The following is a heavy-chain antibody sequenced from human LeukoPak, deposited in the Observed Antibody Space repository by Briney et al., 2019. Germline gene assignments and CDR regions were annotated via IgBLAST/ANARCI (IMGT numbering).Heavy chain of an antibody. D-gene: IGHD4-23*01. V-gene: IGHV3-48*01. J-gene: IGHJ4*02. CDR1: GFTFSSYS. CDR2: ISSSSNTI. CDR3: ARDLIYGGAYFDY. Sequence: GGSLRLSCAAFGFTFSSYSMNWVRQAPGKGLEWVSYISSSSNTIYYADSVKGRFTISRDNAKNSLYLQMNSLRAEDTAVYYCARDLIYGGAYFDYWGQGTLVTVSS.